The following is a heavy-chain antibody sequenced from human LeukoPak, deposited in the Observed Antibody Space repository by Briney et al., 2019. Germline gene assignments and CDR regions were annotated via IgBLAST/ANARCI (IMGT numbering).Heavy chain of an antibody. D-gene: IGHD3-22*01. V-gene: IGHV4-31*03. CDR3: ARTGYDSSVAFDI. J-gene: IGHJ3*02. Sequence: SETLSLTCTVSGGSISSGGYYWSWIRQHPGKGLEWIGYIYYSGSTYYNPSLKSRVTISVDTSKNQFSLKLSSVTAADTAVYYCARTGYDSSVAFDIWGQGTMVTVSS. CDR2: IYYSGST. CDR1: GGSISSGGYY.